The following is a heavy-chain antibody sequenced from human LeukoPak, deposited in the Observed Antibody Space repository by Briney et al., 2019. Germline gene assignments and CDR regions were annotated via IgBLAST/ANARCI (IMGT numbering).Heavy chain of an antibody. CDR1: GFTFSSYA. CDR2: ISSNGGST. D-gene: IGHD3-16*01. Sequence: GGSLRLSCAASGFTFSSYAMHWVRQAPGKGLEYVSAISSNGGSTYYANSVKGRFTISRDNSKNTLYLQMGSLRAEDMAVYYCAILPFGGVARLRMDVWGKGTTVTVSS. J-gene: IGHJ6*03. CDR3: AILPFGGVARLRMDV. V-gene: IGHV3-64*01.